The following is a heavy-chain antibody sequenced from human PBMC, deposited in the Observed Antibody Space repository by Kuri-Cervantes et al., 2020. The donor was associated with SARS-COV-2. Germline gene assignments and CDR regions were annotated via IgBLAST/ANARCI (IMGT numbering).Heavy chain of an antibody. CDR1: GGSFSGYY. V-gene: IGHV4-34*01. J-gene: IGHJ4*02. CDR3: ARVGPSSSKNYYDY. CDR2: INHSGST. Sequence: GSLRLSCAVYGGSFSGYYWSWIRQPPGEGLEWIGEINHSGSTNYNPSLKSRVTISVDTSKNQFSLKLSSVTAADTAVYYCARVGPSSSKNYYDYWGQGTLVTVSS. D-gene: IGHD6-13*01.